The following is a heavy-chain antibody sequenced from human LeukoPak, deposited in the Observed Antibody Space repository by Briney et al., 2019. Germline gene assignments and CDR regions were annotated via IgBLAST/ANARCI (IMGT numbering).Heavy chain of an antibody. Sequence: PSETLSLTCTVSGGSISSYYWSWIRQPPGKGLEWIGYIYYSGSTYYNPSLKSRVTISVDTSKNQFSLKLSSVTAADTAVYYCARGWQQLAKPFDYWGQGTLVTVSS. CDR3: ARGWQQLAKPFDY. CDR1: GGSISSYY. V-gene: IGHV4-59*12. D-gene: IGHD6-13*01. J-gene: IGHJ4*02. CDR2: IYYSGST.